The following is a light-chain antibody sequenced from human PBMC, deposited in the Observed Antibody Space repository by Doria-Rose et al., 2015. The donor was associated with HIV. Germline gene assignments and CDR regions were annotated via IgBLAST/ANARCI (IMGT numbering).Light chain of an antibody. CDR1: QGFSSTY. Sequence: EIVSTQSPGTLSLSPDERTTLSCRASQGFSSTYLAWYQQKPGQAPSLLIYDGSTRATGIPDRFSASGSGTDFTLTINRLEPEDFALYYCHQYGTSWTFGQGTKVEI. CDR2: DGS. CDR3: HQYGTSWT. J-gene: IGKJ1*01. V-gene: IGKV3-20*01.